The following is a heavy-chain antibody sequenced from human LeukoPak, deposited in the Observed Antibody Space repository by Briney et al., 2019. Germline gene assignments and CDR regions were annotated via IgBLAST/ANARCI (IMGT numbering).Heavy chain of an antibody. D-gene: IGHD6-19*01. CDR3: ARRGSGWHVYMDV. J-gene: IGHJ6*03. Sequence: SETLSLTCAVYGGSFSGYYWSWIRQPPGKGLEWIGEINHSGSTNYNPSLKSRVTISVDTSKNQFSLKLSSVTAADTAVYYCARRGSGWHVYMDVWGKGTTVTISS. V-gene: IGHV4-34*01. CDR2: INHSGST. CDR1: GGSFSGYY.